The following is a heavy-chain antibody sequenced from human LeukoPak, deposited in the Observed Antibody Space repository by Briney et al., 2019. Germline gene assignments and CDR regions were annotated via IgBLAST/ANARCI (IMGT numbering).Heavy chain of an antibody. J-gene: IGHJ4*02. Sequence: GGFLRLSCAASEFTFSSYWMSWVRQAPGKGQEWVANIKQDGGQIYYLESVKGRFTVSRDNAKNSLYLQMNSLRAEDTAVYYCARLGARQMLEYWGQGTLVTVSS. CDR2: IKQDGGQI. D-gene: IGHD4-17*01. V-gene: IGHV3-7*01. CDR3: ARLGARQMLEY. CDR1: EFTFSSYW.